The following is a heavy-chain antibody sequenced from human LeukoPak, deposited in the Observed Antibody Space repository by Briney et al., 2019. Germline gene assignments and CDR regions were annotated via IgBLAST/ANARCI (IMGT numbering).Heavy chain of an antibody. CDR1: GGSISSYY. J-gene: IGHJ4*02. Sequence: SESLSLTCTVSGGSISSYYWSWLRQPAGKGLEWLGRIYTSGSTNYNPSLNSRVTMSVDTSKNQFSLKLSSVTAADTAVYYCARVWGSGPFDYWGQGTLVTASS. D-gene: IGHD2-15*01. CDR3: ARVWGSGPFDY. CDR2: IYTSGST. V-gene: IGHV4-4*07.